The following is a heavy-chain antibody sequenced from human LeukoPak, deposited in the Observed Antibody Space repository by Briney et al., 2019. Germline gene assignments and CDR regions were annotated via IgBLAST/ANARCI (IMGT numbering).Heavy chain of an antibody. CDR2: ISYDGSNK. CDR3: AKDRLRYCSSTSCESGMDV. V-gene: IGHV3-30*18. Sequence: PGGSLRLSCAASGFTFSSYGMHWVRQAPGKGLEWVAVISYDGSNKYYADSVKGRFTISRDNSKNTLYLQMNSLRAGDTAVYYCAKDRLRYCSSTSCESGMDVWGQGTTVTVSS. D-gene: IGHD2-2*01. CDR1: GFTFSSYG. J-gene: IGHJ6*02.